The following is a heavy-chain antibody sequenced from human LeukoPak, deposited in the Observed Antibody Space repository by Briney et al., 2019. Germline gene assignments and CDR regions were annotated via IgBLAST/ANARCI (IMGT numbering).Heavy chain of an antibody. V-gene: IGHV1-2*02. CDR1: VYTFTGYY. D-gene: IGHD1-26*01. Sequence: ASVKVSCKASVYTFTGYYMHWVRQAPGQGLEWMGWINPNSGGTNYAQKFQGRVTMTRDTSISTAYMELSRLRSDDTAVYYCARGSQWELRGIWFDPWGQGTLVTVSS. CDR2: INPNSGGT. CDR3: ARGSQWELRGIWFDP. J-gene: IGHJ5*02.